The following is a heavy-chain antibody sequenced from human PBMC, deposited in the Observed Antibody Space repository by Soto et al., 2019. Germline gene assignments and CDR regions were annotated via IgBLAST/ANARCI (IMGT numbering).Heavy chain of an antibody. CDR1: GGSIRSSGSY. CDR2: INYSGST. Sequence: SETLSLTCTVSGGSIRSSGSYWGWIRQHPGKGLEWIGNINYSGSTYYNPSLKSRVTISVDTSKNQFSLKLSSVTAADTAVYYCARARYSSSWCFDYWGQGTLVTVSS. V-gene: IGHV4-31*03. D-gene: IGHD6-6*01. CDR3: ARARYSSSWCFDY. J-gene: IGHJ4*02.